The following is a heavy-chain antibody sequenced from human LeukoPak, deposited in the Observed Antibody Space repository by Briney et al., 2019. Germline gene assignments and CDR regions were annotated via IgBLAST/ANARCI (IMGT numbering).Heavy chain of an antibody. Sequence: PSETLSLTCTVSAGSISSYYWSWIRHPPGEGLEWLGYIYYTGRTNYNPSLKSRVTISADTSKNQFSLKLGSVTAADTAVYYCARGPYYYDSSGYYYSYFDYWGQGTLVTVSS. CDR2: IYYTGRT. D-gene: IGHD3-22*01. CDR3: ARGPYYYDSSGYYYSYFDY. CDR1: AGSISSYY. V-gene: IGHV4-59*01. J-gene: IGHJ4*02.